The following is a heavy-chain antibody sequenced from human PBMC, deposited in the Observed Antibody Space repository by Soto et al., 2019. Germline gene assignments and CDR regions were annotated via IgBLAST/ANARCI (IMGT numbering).Heavy chain of an antibody. V-gene: IGHV3-33*01. CDR3: AREDAPYYYDSSGYYFYDY. Sequence: HPGGSLRLSCAASGFTFSSYGMHWVRQAPGKRLEWVAVIWYDGSNKYYADSVKGRFTISRDNSKNTLYLQMNSLRAEDTAVYYCAREDAPYYYDSSGYYFYDYWGQGTLVTVSS. J-gene: IGHJ4*02. CDR2: IWYDGSNK. D-gene: IGHD3-22*01. CDR1: GFTFSSYG.